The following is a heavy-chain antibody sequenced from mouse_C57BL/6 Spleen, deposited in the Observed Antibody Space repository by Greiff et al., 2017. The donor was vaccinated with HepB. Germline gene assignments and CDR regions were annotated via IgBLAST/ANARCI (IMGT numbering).Heavy chain of an antibody. V-gene: IGHV1-11*01. CDR3: ALSYYGSRYYAMDY. Sequence: LMESGAELASPGASVTLSCKASGYTFTDHIMNWVKKRPGQGLEWIGRIYPVSGETNYNQKFMGKATFSVDRSSSTVYMVLNSLTSEDPAVYYCALSYYGSRYYAMDYWGQGTSVTVSS. J-gene: IGHJ4*01. CDR2: IYPVSGET. D-gene: IGHD1-1*01. CDR1: GYTFTDHI.